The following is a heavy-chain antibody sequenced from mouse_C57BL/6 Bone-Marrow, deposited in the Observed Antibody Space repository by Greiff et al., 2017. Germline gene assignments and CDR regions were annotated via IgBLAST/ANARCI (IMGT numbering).Heavy chain of an antibody. J-gene: IGHJ4*01. CDR1: GYTFTDYN. CDR3: ARFGYYGRGAMDY. D-gene: IGHD1-1*01. V-gene: IGHV1-18*01. Sequence: VHVKQSGPELVKPGASVKIPCKASGYTFTDYNMDWVKQSHGKSLEWIGDINPNNGGTIYNQKFKGKATLTVDKSSSTAYMELRSLTSEDTAVYYCARFGYYGRGAMDYWGQGTSVTVSS. CDR2: INPNNGGT.